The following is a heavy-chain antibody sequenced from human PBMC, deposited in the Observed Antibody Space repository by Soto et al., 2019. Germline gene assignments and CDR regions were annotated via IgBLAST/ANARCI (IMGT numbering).Heavy chain of an antibody. Sequence: SVKVSCKASGGTFSSYAISWVRQAPGQGLEWMGGIIPIFGTTNYAQKFQGRVTITADESTSTAYTELSSLRSEDTAVYYCARTQRGRDYYYYGMDVWGQGTTVTVSS. D-gene: IGHD2-15*01. CDR2: IIPIFGTT. V-gene: IGHV1-69*13. CDR1: GGTFSSYA. J-gene: IGHJ6*02. CDR3: ARTQRGRDYYYYGMDV.